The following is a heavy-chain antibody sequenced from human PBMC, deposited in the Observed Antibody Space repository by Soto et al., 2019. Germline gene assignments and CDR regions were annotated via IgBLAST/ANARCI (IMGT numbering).Heavy chain of an antibody. CDR3: ARPRRIAVAGSGWFDP. J-gene: IGHJ5*02. Sequence: SETLSLTCTVSGASISSYYWTWIRQPPGKGLEWIGDFSGGGSTNYSPSLKTRVTMSVDTSKNQFSLKLNSVTAADTAVYYCARPRRIAVAGSGWFDPWGQGTLVTVSS. CDR1: GASISSYY. D-gene: IGHD6-19*01. CDR2: FSGGGST. V-gene: IGHV4-4*08.